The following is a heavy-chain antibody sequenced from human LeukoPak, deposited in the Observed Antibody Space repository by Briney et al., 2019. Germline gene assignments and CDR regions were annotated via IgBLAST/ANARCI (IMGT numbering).Heavy chain of an antibody. D-gene: IGHD3-10*01. Sequence: GGSLRLSCAASGFTVSSNYMNWVRQAPGKGLEWVSVIYSGGGTYYADSVKGRFTISRDNSKNTLYLQMNSLRAEDTAMYYCARDPDDYGSGSYWFDYWGQGTLVTVSS. CDR1: GFTVSSNY. V-gene: IGHV3-66*01. CDR2: IYSGGGT. J-gene: IGHJ4*02. CDR3: ARDPDDYGSGSYWFDY.